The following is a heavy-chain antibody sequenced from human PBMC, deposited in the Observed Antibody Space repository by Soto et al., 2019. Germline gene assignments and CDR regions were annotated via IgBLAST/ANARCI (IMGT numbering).Heavy chain of an antibody. J-gene: IGHJ4*02. CDR2: IIPILGIA. V-gene: IGHV1-69*02. CDR1: GGTFSSYT. Sequence: QVQLVQSGAEVKKPGSSVKVSCKASGGTFSSYTISWVRQAPGQGLEWMGRIIPILGIANYAQKFQGRVTITADKSTSTAYMELSSLRSEDTAVYYGASRAESDYVDYWGQGTLVTVSS. D-gene: IGHD3-10*01. CDR3: ASRAESDYVDY.